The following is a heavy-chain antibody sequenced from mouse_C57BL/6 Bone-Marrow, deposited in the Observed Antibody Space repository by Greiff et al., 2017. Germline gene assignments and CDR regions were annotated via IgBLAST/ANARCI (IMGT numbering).Heavy chain of an antibody. CDR2: ISYDGSN. Sequence: EVHLVESGPGLVKPSQSLSLTCSVTGYSITSGYYWNWIRQFPGNKLEWMGYISYDGSNNYNPSLKNRISITRDTSKNQFFLKLNSVTTEDTATYYCAREGGAYYYGSGWYFDVWGTGTTVTVSS. D-gene: IGHD1-1*01. CDR1: GYSITSGYY. CDR3: AREGGAYYYGSGWYFDV. J-gene: IGHJ1*03. V-gene: IGHV3-6*01.